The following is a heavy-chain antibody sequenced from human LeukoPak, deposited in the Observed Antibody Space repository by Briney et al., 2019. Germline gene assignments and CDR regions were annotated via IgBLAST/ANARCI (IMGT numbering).Heavy chain of an antibody. J-gene: IGHJ3*02. Sequence: PGGSLRLSCAASGFTFSSYAMSWVREAPGKGLEWVSGISGGGGITYYAESVKGRFTLSRDNSNNTLYVRMNSLRAEETAVYYCEKEASYSSGLDAFDIWGRGTMVTVSS. D-gene: IGHD6-19*01. CDR2: ISGGGGIT. V-gene: IGHV3-23*01. CDR3: EKEASYSSGLDAFDI. CDR1: GFTFSSYA.